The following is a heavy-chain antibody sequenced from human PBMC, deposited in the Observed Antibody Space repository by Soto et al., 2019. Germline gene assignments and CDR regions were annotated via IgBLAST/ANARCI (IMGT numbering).Heavy chain of an antibody. CDR1: GFTFSSYA. CDR2: ISYDGSNK. CDR3: ASPRGVAVRDNWFDP. J-gene: IGHJ5*02. V-gene: IGHV3-30-3*01. Sequence: GGSLRLSCAASGFTFSSYAMHWVRQAPGKGLEWVAVISYDGSNKYYADSVKGRFTISRDNSKNTLYLQMNSLRAEDTAVYYCASPRGVAVRDNWFDPWGQGTLVTVSS. D-gene: IGHD2-15*01.